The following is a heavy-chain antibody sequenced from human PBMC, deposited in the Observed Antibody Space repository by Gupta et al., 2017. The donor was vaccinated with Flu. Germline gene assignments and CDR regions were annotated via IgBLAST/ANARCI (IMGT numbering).Heavy chain of an antibody. CDR3: ARGRRSYSYGDLHFDY. CDR2: INHSGST. V-gene: IGHV4-34*01. D-gene: IGHD4-17*01. CDR1: GGSFSGYY. Sequence: QVQLQQWGAGLLKPSATLSLTCAVSGGSFSGYYWSWIRQPPGKGLEWIGEINHSGSTNYNPSLKSRVTISVDTSKNQFSLKLSSVTAADTAVYYCARGRRSYSYGDLHFDYWGQGTLVTVSS. J-gene: IGHJ4*02.